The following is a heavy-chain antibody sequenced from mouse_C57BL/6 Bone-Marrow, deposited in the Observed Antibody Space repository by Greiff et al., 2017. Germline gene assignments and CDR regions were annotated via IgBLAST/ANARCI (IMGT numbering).Heavy chain of an antibody. CDR3: ARENYGDFDY. CDR2: IYYSGTI. J-gene: IGHJ2*01. CDR1: GISITTGNYR. D-gene: IGHD1-1*01. V-gene: IGHV3-5*01. Sequence: EVKLVESGPGLVKPSQTVFLTCTVTGISITTGNYRWSWIRQFPGNKLEWIGYIYYSGTITYNPSLTSRITITRDTPKNQFFLEMNSLTAEDTATYYSARENYGDFDYWGQGTTLTVSS.